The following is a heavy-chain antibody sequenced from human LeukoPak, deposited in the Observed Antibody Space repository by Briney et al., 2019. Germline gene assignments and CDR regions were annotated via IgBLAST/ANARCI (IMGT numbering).Heavy chain of an antibody. CDR2: ISWDGGST. CDR1: GFTFDDYT. CDR3: ARAVTHFYYYYYMDV. D-gene: IGHD5-18*01. Sequence: GGSLRLSCTASGFTFDDYTMHWVRQAPGKGLEWVSLISWDGGSTYYADSVKGRFTISRDNAKNSLYLQMNSLRAEDTAVYYCARAVTHFYYYYYMDVWGKGTTVTVSS. J-gene: IGHJ6*03. V-gene: IGHV3-43*01.